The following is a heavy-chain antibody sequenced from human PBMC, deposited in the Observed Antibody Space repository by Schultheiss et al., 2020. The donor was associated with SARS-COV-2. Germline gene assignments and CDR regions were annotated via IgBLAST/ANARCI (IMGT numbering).Heavy chain of an antibody. V-gene: IGHV3-21*01. J-gene: IGHJ6*02. Sequence: GGSLRLSCAASGFTFSSYSMNWVRQAPGKGLEWVSSISSSSSYIYYADSVKGRFTISRDNSKNTLYLQMNSLRAEDTAVYYCAKGVAAAGPYGMDVWGQGTTVTVSS. D-gene: IGHD6-13*01. CDR3: AKGVAAAGPYGMDV. CDR1: GFTFSSYS. CDR2: ISSSSSYI.